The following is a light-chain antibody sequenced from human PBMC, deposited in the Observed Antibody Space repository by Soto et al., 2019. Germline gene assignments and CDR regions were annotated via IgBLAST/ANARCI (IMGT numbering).Light chain of an antibody. CDR1: QTISTY. CDR2: GAS. J-gene: IGKJ2*01. Sequence: DIQMTQSPSSLSASVGDRVTITCRASQTISTYLNWYQHKPGTAPKLLIYGASSLQSGVLSRFSGIGSGTDFTLTINSLQPEDFATYYCQHSFSNPYTFGQGTKLEI. V-gene: IGKV1-39*01. CDR3: QHSFSNPYT.